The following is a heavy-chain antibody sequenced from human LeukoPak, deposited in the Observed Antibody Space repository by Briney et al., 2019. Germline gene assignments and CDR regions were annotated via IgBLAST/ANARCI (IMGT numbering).Heavy chain of an antibody. CDR3: ARGYCSGGSCYSL. D-gene: IGHD2-15*01. Sequence: ASVKVSCKASGYTFTSYAMHWVRQAPGQRLEWMGWINAGNGNTKYSQKFQGRVTITRDTSASTAYMELSSLRSEDTAVYYCARGYCSGGSCYSLWGQGTLVTVSP. CDR1: GYTFTSYA. V-gene: IGHV1-3*01. CDR2: INAGNGNT. J-gene: IGHJ4*02.